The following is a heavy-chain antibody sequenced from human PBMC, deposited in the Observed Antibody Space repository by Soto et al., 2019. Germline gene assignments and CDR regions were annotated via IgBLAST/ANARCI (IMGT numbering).Heavy chain of an antibody. V-gene: IGHV3-30*18. J-gene: IGHJ4*02. D-gene: IGHD3-3*01. CDR1: GFTFSSYG. CDR2: ISYDGSNK. Sequence: GGSLRLSCAASGFTFSSYGMHWVRQAPGKGLEWVAVISYDGSNKYYADSVKGRFTISRDNSKNTLYLQMNSLRAEDTAVYYCAKDPTRTYYDFWSGPLAGFDYWGQGTLVTVSS. CDR3: AKDPTRTYYDFWSGPLAGFDY.